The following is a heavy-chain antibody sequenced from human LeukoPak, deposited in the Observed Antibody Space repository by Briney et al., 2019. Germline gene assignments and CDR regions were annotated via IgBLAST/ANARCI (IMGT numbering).Heavy chain of an antibody. D-gene: IGHD3-16*01. Sequence: SETLSLTCTVSGGSISGYYWSWIRQPPGKGLEWIGYIYYDGSTNYNPSLKSRVTISVDTSKNQFSLKLSSVTAADTAVYYCARGLGGLYGMDVWGQGTTVTVSS. V-gene: IGHV4-59*12. J-gene: IGHJ6*02. CDR3: ARGLGGLYGMDV. CDR1: GGSISGYY. CDR2: IYYDGST.